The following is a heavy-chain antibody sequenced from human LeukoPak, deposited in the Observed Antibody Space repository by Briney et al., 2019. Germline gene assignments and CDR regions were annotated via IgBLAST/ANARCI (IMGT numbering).Heavy chain of an antibody. CDR2: IWYDGSNK. J-gene: IGHJ6*02. CDR3: ARDLGILTGLAYYYYGMDV. V-gene: IGHV3-33*01. Sequence: PEGSLRLSCAASGFTFSSYGMHWVRQAPGKGLKWVAVIWYDGSNKYYADSVKGRFTISRDNSKNTLYLQMNSLRAEDTAVYYCARDLGILTGLAYYYYGMDVWGQGTTVTVSS. D-gene: IGHD3-9*01. CDR1: GFTFSSYG.